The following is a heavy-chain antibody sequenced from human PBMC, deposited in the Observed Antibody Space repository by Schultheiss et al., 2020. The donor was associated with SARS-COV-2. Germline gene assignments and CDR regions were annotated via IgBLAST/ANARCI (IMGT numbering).Heavy chain of an antibody. CDR3: ARESGDGLMNY. CDR1: GFTFSSYA. V-gene: IGHV3-30*04. CDR2: IWYDGSNK. Sequence: GGSLRLSCAASGFTFSSYAMHWVRQAPGKGLEWVAVIWYDGSNKYYADSVKGRFTISRDNSKNTLYLQMNSLRAEDTAVYYCARESGDGLMNYWGQGTLVTVSS. J-gene: IGHJ4*02. D-gene: IGHD2-21*01.